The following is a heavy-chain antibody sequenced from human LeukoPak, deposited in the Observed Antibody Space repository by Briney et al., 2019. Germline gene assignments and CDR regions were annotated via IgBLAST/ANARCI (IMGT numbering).Heavy chain of an antibody. CDR2: IYYSGST. J-gene: IGHJ5*02. CDR3: ARRVWWFDP. D-gene: IGHD2-21*01. Sequence: SETLSLTCTVSGGSISTSSYYWGWIRQPPGKGLEWIGNIYYSGSTYYNPSLKSRVTISVDTSKNQFSLKLSSVTAADTAVYYCARRVWWFDPWGQGTLVTVSS. CDR1: GGSISTSSYY. V-gene: IGHV4-39*01.